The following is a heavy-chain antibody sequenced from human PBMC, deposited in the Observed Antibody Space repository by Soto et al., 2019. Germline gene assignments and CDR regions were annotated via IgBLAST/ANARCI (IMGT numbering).Heavy chain of an antibody. D-gene: IGHD1-1*01. Sequence: EVQLVESGGGLIQPGGSLRLSCAASGFTVSSTYMSWVRQAPGKGLEWLSVIYSGGSTYHADSMKGRFTISRDNSKNTLYLKMNSLRAEDTALYYCARMPTGDYWGQGTLVTVSS. CDR3: ARMPTGDY. V-gene: IGHV3-53*01. J-gene: IGHJ4*02. CDR2: IYSGGST. CDR1: GFTVSSTY.